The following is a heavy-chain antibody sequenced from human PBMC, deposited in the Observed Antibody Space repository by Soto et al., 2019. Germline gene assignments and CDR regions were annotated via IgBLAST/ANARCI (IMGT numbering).Heavy chain of an antibody. CDR1: GGSISSSSYY. V-gene: IGHV4-39*01. CDR2: IYYSGST. J-gene: IGHJ5*02. CDR3: ARHVNYDFWSGYPAPNWFDP. D-gene: IGHD3-3*01. Sequence: SETLSLTCTVSGGSISSSSYYWGWIRQPPGKGLEWIGSIYYSGSTYYNPSLKSRVTISVDTSKNQFSLKLSSVTAADTAVYYCARHVNYDFWSGYPAPNWFDPWGQGTLVTVSS.